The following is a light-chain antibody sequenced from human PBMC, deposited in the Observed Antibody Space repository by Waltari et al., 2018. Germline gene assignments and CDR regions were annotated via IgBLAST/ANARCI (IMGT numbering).Light chain of an antibody. Sequence: SALTQPPSASGSPGQSVTISCTGTSSDVGSYKYVSWYQQHPGKAPKVLIYDVSERPSGVPDRFSGSKSGNTASLTVSGLQAEDEADYYCSSYAGSNNWVFGGGTKLTVL. CDR1: SSDVGSYKY. CDR3: SSYAGSNNWV. J-gene: IGLJ3*02. V-gene: IGLV2-8*01. CDR2: DVS.